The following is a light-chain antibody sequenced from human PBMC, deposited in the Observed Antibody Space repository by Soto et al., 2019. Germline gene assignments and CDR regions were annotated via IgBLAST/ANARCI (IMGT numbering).Light chain of an antibody. CDR1: QSVSKY. J-gene: IGKJ1*01. Sequence: DIQMTQSPSSLSASVGDRVTITCRASQSVSKYLNSYQQKPGKAPKLLIYAASSLHSGVPSRFSGRGSGTYFTLTISSLQPEDFASYHCQQSYSTPGTFGQGTKLEI. CDR2: AAS. V-gene: IGKV1-39*01. CDR3: QQSYSTPGT.